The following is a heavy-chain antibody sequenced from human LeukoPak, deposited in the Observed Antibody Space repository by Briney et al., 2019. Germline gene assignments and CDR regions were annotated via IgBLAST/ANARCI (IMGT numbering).Heavy chain of an antibody. J-gene: IGHJ6*02. D-gene: IGHD3-22*01. CDR2: IIPILGIA. CDR1: GGTFSSYA. Sequence: GASVKVSCKASGGTFSSYAISWVRQAPGQGLEWMGRIIPILGIANYAQKFRGRVTITTDKCTSTGYMELSSLRSEDTAVYYCAKAVRLDSYSCMDGWGQGTTVSVSS. V-gene: IGHV1-69*04. CDR3: AKAVRLDSYSCMDG.